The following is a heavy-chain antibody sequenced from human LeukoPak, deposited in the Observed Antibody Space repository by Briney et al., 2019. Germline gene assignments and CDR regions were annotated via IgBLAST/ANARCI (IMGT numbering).Heavy chain of an antibody. CDR3: ARETGGNSLIYFDS. J-gene: IGHJ4*02. Sequence: ASVKVSCKTSGYTFTDYYMHWVRQAPGQGLEWMGRINLNSGVTNYAQKFQGRVTMTRDTSINTAYMELSRLRSDDTAVYFCARETGGNSLIYFDSWGQGTLVTVSS. CDR2: INLNSGVT. CDR1: GYTFTDYY. D-gene: IGHD4-23*01. V-gene: IGHV1-2*06.